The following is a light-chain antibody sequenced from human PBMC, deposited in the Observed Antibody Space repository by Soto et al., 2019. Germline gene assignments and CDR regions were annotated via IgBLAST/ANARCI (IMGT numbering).Light chain of an antibody. CDR3: QSYDSSLSGWV. Sequence: QAVVTQPPSVSGAPGQRVTISCTGSSSNIGAGYDVHWYQQLPGTAPKLLISGNSNRPSGVPDRFSGSKSGTSASLAITGLQAEDEADYYCQSYDSSLSGWVFDGGTKLTVL. V-gene: IGLV1-40*01. CDR2: GNS. J-gene: IGLJ3*02. CDR1: SSNIGAGYD.